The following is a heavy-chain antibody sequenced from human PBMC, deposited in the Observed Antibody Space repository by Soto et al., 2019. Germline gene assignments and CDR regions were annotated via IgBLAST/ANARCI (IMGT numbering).Heavy chain of an antibody. D-gene: IGHD2-2*01. CDR1: GFTFSSYS. J-gene: IGHJ6*03. CDR2: ISSSSSYI. V-gene: IGHV3-21*01. CDR3: ARDSLSYCSSTSCYYYYYYMDV. Sequence: GGSLRLSCAASGFTFSSYSMNWVRQAPGKGLEWVSSISSSSSYIYYADSVKGRFTISRDNAKNSLYLQMNSLRAEDTAVYYCARDSLSYCSSTSCYYYYYYMDVWGKGTTVTVAS.